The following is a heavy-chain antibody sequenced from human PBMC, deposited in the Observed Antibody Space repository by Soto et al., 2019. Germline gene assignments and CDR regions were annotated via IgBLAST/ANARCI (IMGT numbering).Heavy chain of an antibody. CDR1: GYTFTGYY. J-gene: IGHJ6*02. V-gene: IGHV1-2*04. Sequence: GASVKVSCKASGYTFTGYYMHWVRQAPGQGLEWMGWINPNSGGTNYAQKFQGWVTMTRDTSISTAYMELSRLRSDDTAVSYCARDSRSSSWYGYYYYGMDVWGQGTTVTVSS. CDR3: ARDSRSSSWYGYYYYGMDV. CDR2: INPNSGGT. D-gene: IGHD6-13*01.